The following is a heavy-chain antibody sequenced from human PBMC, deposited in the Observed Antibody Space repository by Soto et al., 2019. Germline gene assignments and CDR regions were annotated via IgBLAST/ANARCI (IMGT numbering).Heavy chain of an antibody. V-gene: IGHV1-46*01. CDR1: GGTLSDYA. CDR2: INPSDGST. Sequence: ASVKVSCKASGGTLSDYAFSWVRQAPGQGLEWMGIINPSDGSTTYAQKFQGRVTMTRDTSTSTVYMELSSLRSEDTAVFYCARGSLEMTTITSYFDYWGQGTLVTVSS. D-gene: IGHD4-4*01. J-gene: IGHJ4*02. CDR3: ARGSLEMTTITSYFDY.